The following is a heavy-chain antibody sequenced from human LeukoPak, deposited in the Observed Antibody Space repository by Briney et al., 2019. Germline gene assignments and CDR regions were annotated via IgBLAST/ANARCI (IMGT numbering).Heavy chain of an antibody. D-gene: IGHD3-10*01. CDR3: ARYVVYGSGKYYFDY. J-gene: IGHJ4*02. V-gene: IGHV4-59*08. CDR2: IYYRGTT. CDR1: ADSIYSYY. Sequence: SETLSLTCTVSADSIYSYYWSWIRQPPGKGLEWIGYIYYRGTTSYNPFLKSRVTISVDTSKNQFSLKLNSVTAADTAVYYCARYVVYGSGKYYFDYWGQGTLVTVSS.